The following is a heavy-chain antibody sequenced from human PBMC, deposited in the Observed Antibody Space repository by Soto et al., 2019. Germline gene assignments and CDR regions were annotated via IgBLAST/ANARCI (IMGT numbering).Heavy chain of an antibody. CDR3: AREGVEMGTYYYYYGMDV. Sequence: SETLSLTCTVSGGSISSYYWSWIRQPPGKGLEWIGYIYYSGSTNYNPSLKSRVTISVDTSKNQFSLKLSSVTAADTAVYYCAREGVEMGTYYYYYGMDVWGQGTKVTVSS. J-gene: IGHJ6*02. CDR1: GGSISSYY. D-gene: IGHD2-8*01. V-gene: IGHV4-59*01. CDR2: IYYSGST.